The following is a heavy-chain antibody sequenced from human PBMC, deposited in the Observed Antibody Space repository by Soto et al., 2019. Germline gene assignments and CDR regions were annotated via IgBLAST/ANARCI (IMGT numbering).Heavy chain of an antibody. CDR2: IKEDGSEK. J-gene: IGHJ5*02. Sequence: EVQLVDSGGGLVQPGGSLRLSCAASGFTFSSYWMSWVRKAPGKGLECVASIKEDGSEKYYVDSVKGRFTISRDDAKNSLYLQMNSLRVEDTGVYYWTRNLGWGWFDPWGQGTLVTLSP. CDR3: TRNLGWGWFDP. CDR1: GFTFSSYW. V-gene: IGHV3-7*05. D-gene: IGHD6-19*01.